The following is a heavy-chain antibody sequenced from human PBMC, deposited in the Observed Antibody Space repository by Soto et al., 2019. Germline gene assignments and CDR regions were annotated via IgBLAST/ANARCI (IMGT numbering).Heavy chain of an antibody. J-gene: IGHJ4*02. Sequence: QITLQESGPTLVKPTQTSTLTCTFSGFSFTTAGLAVGWIRQTPGGALEWLTLIYHNDDRRFSPSLKTRLTITGDTSKNQVVLSLTNVDPGDSATYFCAHSDGGYEIIYFDFWGQGIPVTVFS. V-gene: IGHV2-5*01. CDR1: GFSFTTAGLA. CDR2: IYHNDDR. CDR3: AHSDGGYEIIYFDF. D-gene: IGHD5-12*01.